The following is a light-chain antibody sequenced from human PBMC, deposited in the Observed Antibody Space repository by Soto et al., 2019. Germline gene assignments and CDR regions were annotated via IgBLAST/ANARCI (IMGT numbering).Light chain of an antibody. V-gene: IGLV2-11*01. J-gene: IGLJ1*01. CDR1: SSDVGGYNY. Sequence: QSPLTQLPSASGSPGQSVTISCTGTSSDVGGYNYVSWYQQHPGTDPKLRIYDVIRRPSGVPDRFSGPKSGNTASLAISGLQAEDAADDLFCSYAGSYTLYVFGTGTKVTGL. CDR2: DVI. CDR3: CSYAGSYTLYV.